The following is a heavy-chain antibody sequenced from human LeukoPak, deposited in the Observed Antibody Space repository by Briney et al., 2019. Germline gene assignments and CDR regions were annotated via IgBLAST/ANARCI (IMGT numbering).Heavy chain of an antibody. Sequence: GGSLRLSCAASGFTFSSFEMNWVRQAPGKGLEWVSYISSSGTTKYHADSVKGRFTISRDNAKNSLCLQMNSLRAEDTAVYYCARLSYGQNYFDYWGQGTLVTVSS. CDR1: GFTFSSFE. J-gene: IGHJ4*02. D-gene: IGHD5-18*01. CDR2: ISSSGTTK. CDR3: ARLSYGQNYFDY. V-gene: IGHV3-48*03.